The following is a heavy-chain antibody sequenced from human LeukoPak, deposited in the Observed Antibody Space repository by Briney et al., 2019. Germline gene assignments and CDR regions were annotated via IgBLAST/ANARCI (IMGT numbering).Heavy chain of an antibody. V-gene: IGHV4-59*12. J-gene: IGHJ4*02. D-gene: IGHD3-9*01. CDR1: GGSIGNFH. CDR3: ARLNPSLDILTGYYIDY. Sequence: SETLSLTCTVSGGSIGNFHWTWIRQPPGKGLEWIGFVTYSGSTNYNPSLKNRVTISVDTSKNQFSLRLSSVAAADTAVYFCARLNPSLDILTGYYIDYWGQGTLVPVSS. CDR2: VTYSGST.